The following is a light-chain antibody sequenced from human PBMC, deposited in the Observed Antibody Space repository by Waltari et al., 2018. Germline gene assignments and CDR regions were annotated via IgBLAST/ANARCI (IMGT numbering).Light chain of an antibody. V-gene: IGKV3-15*01. J-gene: IGKJ1*01. CDR3: QHYYGWSRT. CDR1: QSVSNN. CDR2: GVS. Sequence: EIVMTQSPATQSVSPGETATLSCRASQSVSNNLAWYQQIGCQSPRLLLYGVSTRAVGVPERFSGSVSGTDFTLTITDLQAEDFAIYYCQHYYGWSRTFGQGTKV.